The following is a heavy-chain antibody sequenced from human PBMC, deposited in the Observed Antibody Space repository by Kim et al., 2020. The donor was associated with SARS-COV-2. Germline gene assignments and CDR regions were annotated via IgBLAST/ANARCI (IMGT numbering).Heavy chain of an antibody. CDR3: ARSDCSGDSCYGWFDP. Sequence: SQTLSLTCAISGDSISSNSAAWNWIRQSPSRGLEWLGRTYYRSKWYNDYAVSVKSRITINPDTSKNHFSLQLNSVTPEDTAVYYCARSDCSGDSCYGWFDPWGQGTLVTVSS. V-gene: IGHV6-1*01. CDR2: TYYRSKWYN. D-gene: IGHD2-15*01. J-gene: IGHJ5*02. CDR1: GDSISSNSAA.